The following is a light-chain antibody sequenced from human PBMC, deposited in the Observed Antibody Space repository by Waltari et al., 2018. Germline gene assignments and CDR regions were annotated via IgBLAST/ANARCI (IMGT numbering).Light chain of an antibody. CDR3: ATWDDTLHGCWV. J-gene: IGLJ3*02. Sequence: QSMLTQPPSASGTPGQRVTISCSGSSYNLGRGTVNWFQHLPGTAPKLLIYTDNQRPSGVPDRFSGSKSGTSASLAISGLQSEDEADYYCATWDDTLHGCWVFGGGTKLTVL. V-gene: IGLV1-44*01. CDR2: TDN. CDR1: SYNLGRGT.